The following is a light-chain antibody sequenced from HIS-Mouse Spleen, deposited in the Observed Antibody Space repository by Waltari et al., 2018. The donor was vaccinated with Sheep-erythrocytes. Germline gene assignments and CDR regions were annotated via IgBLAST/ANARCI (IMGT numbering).Light chain of an antibody. V-gene: IGKV3-20*01. CDR1: QSVSSSY. J-gene: IGKJ1*01. CDR2: GAS. Sequence: EIVLTQSPGTLSLSTGERATLSCRASQSVSSSYLAWYQQKPGQAPRLLIYGASSRATGIPDRFIGSVSGTDFTLTISRLEPEDFAVYYCQQYGSSPWTFGQGTKVEIK. CDR3: QQYGSSPWT.